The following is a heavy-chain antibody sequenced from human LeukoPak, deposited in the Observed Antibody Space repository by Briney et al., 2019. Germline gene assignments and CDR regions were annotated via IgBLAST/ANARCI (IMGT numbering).Heavy chain of an antibody. D-gene: IGHD3-22*01. J-gene: IGHJ5*02. V-gene: IGHV4-59*01. CDR3: ARVILSSGYSTRKTYNWFDP. Sequence: PSETLSLTCTVSGVSISTYDWTWVRQPPGKGLEWIGYIYYSGSTNYNPSLKSRVTISVDTSKNQFSLKLRSVTAADTAVYYCARVILSSGYSTRKTYNWFDPWGQGTLVTVSS. CDR1: GVSISTYD. CDR2: IYYSGST.